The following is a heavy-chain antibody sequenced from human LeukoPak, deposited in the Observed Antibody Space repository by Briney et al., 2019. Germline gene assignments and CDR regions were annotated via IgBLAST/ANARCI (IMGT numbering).Heavy chain of an antibody. D-gene: IGHD6-19*01. Sequence: SETLSLTCTVSGGSISSSSCYWGWIRQPPGKGLEWIGSIYYSGSTYYNPSLKSRFTISVDTSKNQFSLKLSSVTAADTAVYYCANQAVAGTGGYYFDYWGQGTLVTVSS. CDR1: GGSISSSSCY. CDR3: ANQAVAGTGGYYFDY. V-gene: IGHV4-39*01. CDR2: IYYSGST. J-gene: IGHJ4*02.